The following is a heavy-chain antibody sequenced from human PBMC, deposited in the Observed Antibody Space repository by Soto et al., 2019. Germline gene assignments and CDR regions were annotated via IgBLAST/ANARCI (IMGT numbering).Heavy chain of an antibody. CDR1: GFAFSTFS. CDR3: ARVHSSSYHYFDY. Sequence: GGSLRLSCAASGFAFSTFSMNWVRQAPGKGLEWISYISSGGTTSHYADSVRGRFTISRDNAKNSLSLQMNSLRAEDTAVYYCARVHSSSYHYFDYWGQGTVVTVS. CDR2: ISSGGTTS. J-gene: IGHJ4*02. D-gene: IGHD6-13*01. V-gene: IGHV3-48*01.